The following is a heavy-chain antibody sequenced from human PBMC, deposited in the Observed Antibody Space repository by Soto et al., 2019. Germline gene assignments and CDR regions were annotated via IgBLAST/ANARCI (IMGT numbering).Heavy chain of an antibody. Sequence: SETLSLTCTVSGGSIRSYYWSWIRQPPGKGLEWIGYIYYSGSTNYNPSLKSRVTISVDTSKNQFSLKLSSVTAADTAVYYCARVVVASRYFDYWGQGTLVTVSS. CDR1: GGSIRSYY. CDR3: ARVVVASRYFDY. J-gene: IGHJ4*02. D-gene: IGHD3-16*02. CDR2: IYYSGST. V-gene: IGHV4-59*01.